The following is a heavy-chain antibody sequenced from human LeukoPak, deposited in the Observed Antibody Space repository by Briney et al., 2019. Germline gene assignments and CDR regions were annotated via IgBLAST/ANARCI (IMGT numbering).Heavy chain of an antibody. J-gene: IGHJ4*02. CDR3: ARGSGGGAAVFDY. D-gene: IGHD2-15*01. CDR2: INPNSGGT. V-gene: IGHV1-2*02. Sequence: ASVKVSCKASGYTFTGYYMHWVRQAPGQGLEWMGWINPNSGGTNYAQKFQGRVTMTRDTSISTAYMELSRLRSDDTAVYYCARGSGGGAAVFDYWGQGTLVTVSS. CDR1: GYTFTGYY.